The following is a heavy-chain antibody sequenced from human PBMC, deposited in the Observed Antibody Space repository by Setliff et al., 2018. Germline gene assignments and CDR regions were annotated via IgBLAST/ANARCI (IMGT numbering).Heavy chain of an antibody. D-gene: IGHD2-21*02. V-gene: IGHV1-18*04. CDR2: INGHSGTT. J-gene: IGHJ5*02. CDR3: VRDTIAYCRDGCSDWFDP. CDR1: GYTFSSYG. Sequence: ASVKVSCKASGYTFSSYGITWVRQAPGQGLEWMGWINGHSGTTNYAQKFQDRVTMTIDTSTSTAYMELRSLRSDNTAVYYCVRDTIAYCRDGCSDWFDPWGQGTLVTVSS.